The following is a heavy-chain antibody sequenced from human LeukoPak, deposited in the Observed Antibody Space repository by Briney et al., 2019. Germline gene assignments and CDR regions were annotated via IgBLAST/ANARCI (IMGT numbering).Heavy chain of an antibody. J-gene: IGHJ4*02. Sequence: GGSLRLSCAPSGFTFSSYSMNWVRQAPGKGREWVSSISSSSSYIYYADSGKGRFTISRDNAKNSLYLQMNSLRAEDTAVYYCARDPDDYGGNGRGYWGQGTLVTVSS. V-gene: IGHV3-21*01. D-gene: IGHD4-23*01. CDR3: ARDPDDYGGNGRGY. CDR2: ISSSSSYI. CDR1: GFTFSSYS.